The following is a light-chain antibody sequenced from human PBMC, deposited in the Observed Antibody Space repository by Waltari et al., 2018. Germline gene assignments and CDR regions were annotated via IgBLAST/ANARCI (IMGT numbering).Light chain of an antibody. CDR1: SSDDGNYNL. J-gene: IGLJ1*01. CDR2: AGS. CDR3: CSYAGSSTYV. V-gene: IGLV2-23*01. Sequence: QSALTQPASVSGSPGQSITISCTGTSSDDGNYNLVSRYQQHPGKAPKLMISAGSKRPSGVSNRFSGSKSGNTASLTISGLQAEDEADYYCCSYAGSSTYVCGTGTKVTVL.